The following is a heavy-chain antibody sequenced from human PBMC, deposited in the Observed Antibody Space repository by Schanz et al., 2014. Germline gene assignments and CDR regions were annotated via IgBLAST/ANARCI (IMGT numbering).Heavy chain of an antibody. J-gene: IGHJ3*02. Sequence: EVFLVESGGGLVQPGGSLRLSCAASGFAFSSFALSWVRQSPGKGLEWVSAISANDYDTYYAPSVKGRFTVSRDNSKNTVHLQMNSLRAEDTAVYFCAKDRWRATVMVDAFDIWGQGTKVTVSS. D-gene: IGHD4-4*01. CDR1: GFAFSSFA. V-gene: IGHV3-23*04. CDR2: ISANDYDT. CDR3: AKDRWRATVMVDAFDI.